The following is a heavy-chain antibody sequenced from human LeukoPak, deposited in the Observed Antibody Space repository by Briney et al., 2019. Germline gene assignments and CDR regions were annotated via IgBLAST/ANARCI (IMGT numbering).Heavy chain of an antibody. D-gene: IGHD5-12*01. J-gene: IGHJ4*02. CDR3: ARDVAGNTFDY. Sequence: PSETLSLTCTVSGGSISSYYWSWIRQPPGKGLEWIGYIYYSGSTYYNPSLRSRVTISVDASKNQFSLKLRSVTAADTPVYYCARDVAGNTFDYWGQGTLVTVSS. V-gene: IGHV4-4*08. CDR2: IYYSGST. CDR1: GGSISSYY.